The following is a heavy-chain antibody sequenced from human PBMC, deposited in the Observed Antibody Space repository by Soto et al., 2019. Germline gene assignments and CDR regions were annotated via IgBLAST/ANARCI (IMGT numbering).Heavy chain of an antibody. V-gene: IGHV4-39*01. J-gene: IGHJ4*02. CDR3: ARQDAGDCSSTSCYVLDY. Sequence: SETLSLTCTVSGGSISSSSYYWGWIRQPPGKGLEWIGSIYYSGSTYYNPSLKSRVTISVDTSKNQFSLKLSSVTAADTAVYYCARQDAGDCSSTSCYVLDYWGQGTLVTVSS. CDR2: IYYSGST. D-gene: IGHD2-2*01. CDR1: GGSISSSSYY.